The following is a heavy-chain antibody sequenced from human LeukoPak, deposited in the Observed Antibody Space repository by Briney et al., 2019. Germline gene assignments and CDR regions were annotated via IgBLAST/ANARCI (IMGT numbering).Heavy chain of an antibody. D-gene: IGHD2-21*01. V-gene: IGHV3-7*01. J-gene: IGHJ4*02. Sequence: GGSLRLSCAASGFTFSRYWMSWVRQAPGKGLEWVASINQDESAKFYVDSVRGRFTISRDNAKNSLFLQMNSPRAEDTAFYYCARGGQYCGGDCFDYWGQGTLVTVSS. CDR2: INQDESAK. CDR1: GFTFSRYW. CDR3: ARGGQYCGGDCFDY.